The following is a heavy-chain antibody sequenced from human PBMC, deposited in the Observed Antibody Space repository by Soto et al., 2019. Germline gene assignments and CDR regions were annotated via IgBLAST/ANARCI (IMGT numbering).Heavy chain of an antibody. J-gene: IGHJ4*02. V-gene: IGHV2-5*02. CDR2: IYWDDDK. CDR1: GISLSTYHMG. D-gene: IGHD4-17*01. Sequence: QITLKESGPTLVRTAQTLTLTCDFSGISLSTYHMGVAWIRQPPGKALEWLALIYWDDDKRYSPSLKDRLAISKDTTSTQVVLTITTMDPGETATYFCAQAGDYALLTFDHWGPGTLVTVSS. CDR3: AQAGDYALLTFDH.